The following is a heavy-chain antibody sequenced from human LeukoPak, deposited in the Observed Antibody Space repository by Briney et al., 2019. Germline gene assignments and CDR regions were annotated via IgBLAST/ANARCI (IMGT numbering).Heavy chain of an antibody. Sequence: PGGSLRLSCAASGFTFSSYAMHWVRQAPGKGLEWVAVISYDGSNKYYADSVKGRFTISRDNSKNTLYLQMNSLRAEDTAVYYCARTNWGSGYFDYWGQGTLVTVSS. D-gene: IGHD7-27*01. CDR2: ISYDGSNK. CDR3: ARTNWGSGYFDY. CDR1: GFTFSSYA. V-gene: IGHV3-30-3*01. J-gene: IGHJ4*02.